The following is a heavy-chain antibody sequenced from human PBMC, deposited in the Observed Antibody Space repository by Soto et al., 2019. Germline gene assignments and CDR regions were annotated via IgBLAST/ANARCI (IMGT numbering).Heavy chain of an antibody. CDR2: LNSDGSDT. V-gene: IGHV3-74*01. CDR3: ARDQLYYNDISGRPLNAFDV. CDR1: GFTFSSYW. D-gene: IGHD3-22*01. Sequence: GGSLRLSCAASGFTFSSYWMHWVRQAPGKGQLWVSRLNSDGSDTSYADSVKGRFTISRDNAKNTLYLQMNSLRAEDTAVYYCARDQLYYNDISGRPLNAFDVWGQGTMVTVS. J-gene: IGHJ3*01.